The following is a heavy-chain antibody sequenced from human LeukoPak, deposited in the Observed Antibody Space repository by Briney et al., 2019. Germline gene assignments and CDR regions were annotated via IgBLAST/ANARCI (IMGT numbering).Heavy chain of an antibody. Sequence: PGGSLRLSCAASGFSISDYYMNWIRQAPAKGLECVSYIHSITSRTYYADPVKGRFTISRDNAQNSLYLQMDSLKAEDTAVYYCARVGSRWFFDLWGRGTLVTVSS. J-gene: IGHJ2*01. D-gene: IGHD6-13*01. CDR3: ARVGSRWFFDL. CDR2: IHSITSRT. CDR1: GFSISDYY. V-gene: IGHV3-11*04.